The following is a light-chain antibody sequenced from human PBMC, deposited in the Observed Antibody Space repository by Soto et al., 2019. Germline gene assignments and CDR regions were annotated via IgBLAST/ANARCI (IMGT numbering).Light chain of an antibody. CDR1: QSFNSIY. V-gene: IGKV3-20*01. J-gene: IGKJ1*01. Sequence: EIVLTLSPCTLSLSPRERATLYCRASQSFNSIYLAWYQQKPGQAPRLLIYGASIRATVIPEWFSGRGSGTGFTLTISILEPEVFAVYCCHQYDSWTFGQGTKVDIK. CDR3: HQYDSWT. CDR2: GAS.